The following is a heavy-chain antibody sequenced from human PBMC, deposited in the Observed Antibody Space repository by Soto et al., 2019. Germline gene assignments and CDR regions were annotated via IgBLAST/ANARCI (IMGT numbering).Heavy chain of an antibody. Sequence: SETLSLTCTVSGGSIFITNYHWGWIRQPPGKGLEWIGTTTYIGSTYYCPSLKSRVTISADTSRNQISLELGSVTAADTALYYCARLYGSGRGGFDFWGNGTLVTVS. D-gene: IGHD3-10*01. CDR3: ARLYGSGRGGFDF. J-gene: IGHJ4*01. V-gene: IGHV4-39*01. CDR1: GGSIFITNYH. CDR2: TTYIGST.